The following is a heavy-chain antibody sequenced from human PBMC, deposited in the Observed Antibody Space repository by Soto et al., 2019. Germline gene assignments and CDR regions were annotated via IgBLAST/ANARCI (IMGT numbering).Heavy chain of an antibody. CDR3: ARAGRSLFDY. V-gene: IGHV4-31*03. J-gene: IGHJ4*02. Sequence: SETLSLTCTVSGGSISSGGYYWSWIRQHPGKGLEWIGYIYYSGSTYYNPSLKSRVTISVDTSKNQFSLKLSSVTAADTAVYYCARAGRSLFDYWGQGTLVTVSS. CDR1: GGSISSGGYY. CDR2: IYYSGST.